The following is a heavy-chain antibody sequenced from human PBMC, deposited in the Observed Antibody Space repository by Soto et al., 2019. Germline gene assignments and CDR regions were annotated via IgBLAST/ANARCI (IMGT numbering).Heavy chain of an antibody. J-gene: IGHJ6*02. D-gene: IGHD6-6*01. CDR1: GDSVSSNSAA. CDR3: ARDWGILYISSPPDYYYYGMDV. CDR2: TYYRSKWYN. Sequence: SQTLSLTCAISGDSVSSNSAAWNWIRQSPSRGLEWLGRTYYRSKWYNDYAVSVKSRITINPDTSKNQFSLQLNSVTPEDTAVYYCARDWGILYISSPPDYYYYGMDVWVQGTTVTVSS. V-gene: IGHV6-1*01.